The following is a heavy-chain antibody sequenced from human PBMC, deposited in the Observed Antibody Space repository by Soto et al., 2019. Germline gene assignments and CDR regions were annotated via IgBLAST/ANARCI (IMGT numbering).Heavy chain of an antibody. J-gene: IGHJ6*02. CDR1: GFTFSSYA. V-gene: IGHV3-23*01. Sequence: DVQLLESGGGLAQPGGSLRISCLASGFTFSSYAMDWVRQAPGKGLESIASISASGDRTYYADSVKGRFTISRDNSKNLLFLQLNSLRAEDTAVYYCAKIHATSDYYWYGLDVWGQGAAVTVSS. CDR2: ISASGDRT. CDR3: AKIHATSDYYWYGLDV. D-gene: IGHD2-2*01.